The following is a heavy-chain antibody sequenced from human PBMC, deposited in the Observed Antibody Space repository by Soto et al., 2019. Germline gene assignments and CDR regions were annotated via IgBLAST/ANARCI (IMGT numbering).Heavy chain of an antibody. CDR2: ISGSGDST. V-gene: IGHV3-23*01. CDR1: GFTFSSYA. Sequence: EVQLLESGGGLVQPGGSLRLSCAASGFTFSSYAMSWVSQTAGKGLEWVSAISGSGDSTYYADSAKGRFTISRDTPKNTTYLHMNSLRAEDTAVYYCAKLRWVSDNWFDTWGQGTLVTVSS. J-gene: IGHJ5*02. CDR3: AKLRWVSDNWFDT.